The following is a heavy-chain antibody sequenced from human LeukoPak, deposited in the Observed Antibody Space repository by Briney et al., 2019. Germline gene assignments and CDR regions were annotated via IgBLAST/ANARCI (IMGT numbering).Heavy chain of an antibody. CDR1: GYTFTSHF. V-gene: IGHV1-24*01. D-gene: IGHD5-18*01. Sequence: ASVKVSRKASGYTFTSHFMHWVRQAPGKGLEWMGGFDPEDGETIYAQKFQGRVTMTEDTSTDTAYMELSSLRSEDTAMYYCATLRIQLWLRGAFDYWGQGTLVTVSS. CDR2: FDPEDGET. CDR3: ATLRIQLWLRGAFDY. J-gene: IGHJ4*02.